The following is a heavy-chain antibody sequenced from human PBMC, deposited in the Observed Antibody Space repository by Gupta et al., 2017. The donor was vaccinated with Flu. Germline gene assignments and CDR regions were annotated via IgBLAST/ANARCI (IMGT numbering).Heavy chain of an antibody. Sequence: QVQLQESGPGLVKPSETLSLTCSVSGGSMRRFYWSWMRRPPGKGLEWISQIYYTGGTDPNPSLKSRVTMSVDTSKNQFSLNLSSVTAADTAVYYCARGPAGGPSGFFDSWGQGTLVIVSS. CDR3: ARGPAGGPSGFFDS. V-gene: IGHV4-59*01. D-gene: IGHD2-15*01. CDR2: IYYTGGT. J-gene: IGHJ4*02. CDR1: GGSMRRFY.